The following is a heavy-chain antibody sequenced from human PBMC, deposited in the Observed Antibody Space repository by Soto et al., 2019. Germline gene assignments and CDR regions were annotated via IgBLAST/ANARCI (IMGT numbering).Heavy chain of an antibody. J-gene: IGHJ5*02. CDR3: AKSPVGLREPNWFDP. D-gene: IGHD1-26*01. V-gene: IGHV3-23*01. CDR2: ISGSGGST. Sequence: PGWSLRLSCAASGFTFSSYAMSWVRQAPGKGLEWVSAISGSGGSTYYADSVKGRFTISRDNSKNTLYLQMNSLRAEETAVYYCAKSPVGLREPNWFDPWGQGTLVTASS. CDR1: GFTFSSYA.